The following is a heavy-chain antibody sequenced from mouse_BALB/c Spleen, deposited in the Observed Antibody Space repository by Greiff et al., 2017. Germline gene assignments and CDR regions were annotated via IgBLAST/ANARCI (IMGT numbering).Heavy chain of an antibody. D-gene: IGHD2-12*01. CDR3: ARSCYSYFDY. CDR2: ISYSGST. CDR1: GYSITSDYA. Sequence: EVKLMESGPGLVKPSQSLSLTCTVTGYSITSDYAWNWIRQFPGNKLEWMGYISYSGSTSYNPPLKSRIPITRDTSKNQFFLQLNSVTTEDTATYYGARSCYSYFDYWGQGTTLTVAA. V-gene: IGHV3-2*02. J-gene: IGHJ2*01.